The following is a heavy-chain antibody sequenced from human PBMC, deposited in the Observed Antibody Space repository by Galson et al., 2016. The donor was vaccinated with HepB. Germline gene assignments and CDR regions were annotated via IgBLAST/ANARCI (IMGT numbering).Heavy chain of an antibody. CDR2: ISSSSATI. J-gene: IGHJ4*02. Sequence: SLRLSCAASGFTFTSYSMNWVRQAPGKGLEWISHISSSSATINYADSVKGRFTISRDNAKNSLYLQMNSLRDDDTAVYYCTSGVYWDQGALVTVSS. D-gene: IGHD3-3*01. CDR1: GFTFTSYS. CDR3: TSGVY. V-gene: IGHV3-48*02.